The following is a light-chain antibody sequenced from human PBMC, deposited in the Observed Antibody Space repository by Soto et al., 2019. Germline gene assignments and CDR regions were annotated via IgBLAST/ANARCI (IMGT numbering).Light chain of an antibody. CDR1: QDIRDD. Sequence: DIQMTQSPSSLSASVGDRVTITCRAGQDIRDDLAWYQQKPGKAPKRLIYVTSSLQSGVPSRFSGSGYGTEFTLTISSLQPEDFAAYYCLQHNTYPRTFGQGTNVEMK. CDR2: VTS. J-gene: IGKJ1*01. CDR3: LQHNTYPRT. V-gene: IGKV1-17*01.